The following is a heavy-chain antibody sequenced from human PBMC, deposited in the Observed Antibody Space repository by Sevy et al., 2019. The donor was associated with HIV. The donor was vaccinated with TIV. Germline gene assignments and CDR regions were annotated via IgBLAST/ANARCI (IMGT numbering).Heavy chain of an antibody. V-gene: IGHV1-8*01. CDR3: ARGEVGYDFWSGYYAPYYYGMDV. J-gene: IGHJ6*02. CDR1: GYTFTSYD. CDR2: MNPNSGNT. D-gene: IGHD3-3*01. Sequence: ASVKVSCKASGYTFTSYDINWVRQATGQGLEWMGWMNPNSGNTGYAQKFQGRVTMTRNTSISTAYMELSSRRSEDTAVDYCARGEVGYDFWSGYYAPYYYGMDVWGQGTTVTVSS.